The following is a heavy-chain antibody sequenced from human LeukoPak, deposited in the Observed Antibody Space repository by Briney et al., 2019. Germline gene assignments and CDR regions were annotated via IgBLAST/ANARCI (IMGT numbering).Heavy chain of an antibody. CDR3: ARPAAGYFAY. J-gene: IGHJ4*02. CDR1: GYSFANYW. Sequence: GESLKISCKGSGYSFANYWIGWVRQMPGKGLEWMGIIYPGGSDTRYSPSFQGQVTISADKSISTAYLQWSSLKASDTAIYYCARPAAGYFAYWGQGTLVTVSS. V-gene: IGHV5-51*01. D-gene: IGHD1-1*01. CDR2: IYPGGSDT.